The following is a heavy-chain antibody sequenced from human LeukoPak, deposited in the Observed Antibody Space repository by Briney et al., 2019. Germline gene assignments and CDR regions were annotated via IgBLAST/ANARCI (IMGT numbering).Heavy chain of an antibody. V-gene: IGHV3-23*01. CDR2: ISGSGGST. CDR1: GFTFSSSA. D-gene: IGHD6-13*01. J-gene: IGHJ4*02. CDR3: AEGPYSSSWDYFDY. Sequence: GGSLRLSCAVSGFTFSSSAMSWVRQAPGKGLEWVSGISGSGGSTYYADSVKGRFTISRDNSKNTLYLQMNSLRADDTAVYYCAEGPYSSSWDYFDYWGQGTLVTVSS.